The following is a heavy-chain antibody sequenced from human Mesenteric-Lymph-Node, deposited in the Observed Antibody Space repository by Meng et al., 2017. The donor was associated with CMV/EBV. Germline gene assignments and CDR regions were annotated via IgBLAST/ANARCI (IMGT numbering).Heavy chain of an antibody. V-gene: IGHV3-11*04. Sequence: GESLKISCTASGFAFSDYYMSWIRQAPGKGLEWLAFISSTSSVEFYADSVRGRFTISRDNAKNSLSLQMSSLRAEDTAVYYCARAEYGDYAGYWGQGTLVTVSS. CDR1: GFAFSDYY. J-gene: IGHJ4*02. CDR3: ARAEYGDYAGY. D-gene: IGHD4-17*01. CDR2: ISSTSSVE.